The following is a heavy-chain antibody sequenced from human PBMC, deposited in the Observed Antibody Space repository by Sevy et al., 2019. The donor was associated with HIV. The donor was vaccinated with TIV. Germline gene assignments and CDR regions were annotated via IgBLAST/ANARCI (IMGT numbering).Heavy chain of an antibody. D-gene: IGHD6-13*01. V-gene: IGHV3-72*01. CDR2: IRNKADSYTT. CDR1: GFTFSDHY. Sequence: GGSLRLSYAASGFTFSDHYMVWVRQAPGKGLEWVGRIRNKADSYTTEYAASVKGRFTISRDDSKNSLYLLMNSLKTEDTAVYYCATHAGIAAAGRVFDYRGQGTLVTVSS. CDR3: ATHAGIAAAGRVFDY. J-gene: IGHJ4*02.